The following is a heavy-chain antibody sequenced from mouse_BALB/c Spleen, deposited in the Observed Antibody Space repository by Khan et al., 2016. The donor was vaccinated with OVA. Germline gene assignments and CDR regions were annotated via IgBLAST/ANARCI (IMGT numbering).Heavy chain of an antibody. Sequence: QVQLQQSGAELAKPGASVKMSCKASGYTFTNYWMHWVKQRPGQGLEWIGYIDPTTGYTEYNQKFKDKATLTADKSSSTAYMQLSSRTSEDSAVYYCTSHGSTYTWFGYGGQGTLVTVSA. CDR3: TSHGSTYTWFGY. CDR1: GYTFTNYW. J-gene: IGHJ3*01. D-gene: IGHD1-1*01. CDR2: IDPTTGYT. V-gene: IGHV1-7*01.